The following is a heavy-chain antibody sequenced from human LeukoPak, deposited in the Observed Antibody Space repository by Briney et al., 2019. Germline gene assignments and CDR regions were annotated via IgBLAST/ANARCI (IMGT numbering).Heavy chain of an antibody. V-gene: IGHV1-58*02. J-gene: IGHJ5*02. Sequence: ASVKVSCKASGFTFTSSAMQWVRQARGQRLEWIGWIVVGSGNTNYAQKFQERVTITRDMSTSTAYMELSSLRSDDTAVYYCARGDSEGLLDPWGQGTLVTVSS. CDR2: IVVGSGNT. CDR1: GFTFTSSA. CDR3: ARGDSEGLLDP. D-gene: IGHD3-10*01.